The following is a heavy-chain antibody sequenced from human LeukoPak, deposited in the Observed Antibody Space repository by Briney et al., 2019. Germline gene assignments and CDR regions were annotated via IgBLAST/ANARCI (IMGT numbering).Heavy chain of an antibody. Sequence: GGSLRLSCAASGFTFSSYSMAWVRQAPGKGLEWVSVISGSGDSTYFADSVKGRFTISRDNSKNTLYLQMNSLRAEDTAVYYCAKPAYCGGDCSTFYFDYWGQGALVTVPS. D-gene: IGHD2-21*02. J-gene: IGHJ4*02. CDR3: AKPAYCGGDCSTFYFDY. V-gene: IGHV3-23*01. CDR1: GFTFSSYS. CDR2: ISGSGDST.